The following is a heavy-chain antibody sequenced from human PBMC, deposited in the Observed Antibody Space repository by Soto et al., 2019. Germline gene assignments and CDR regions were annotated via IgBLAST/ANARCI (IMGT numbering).Heavy chain of an antibody. CDR2: IWYDGSNK. V-gene: IGHV3-33*01. J-gene: IGHJ2*01. CDR3: ARDGRYCSGGSCYSDWYFDL. CDR1: GFTFSSYG. D-gene: IGHD2-15*01. Sequence: PGGSLRLSCAASGFTFSSYGMHWVRQAPGKGLEWVAVIWYDGSNKYYADSVKGRFTISRDNSKNTLYLQMNSLRAEDTAVYYCARDGRYCSGGSCYSDWYFDLWGRGTLVTVSS.